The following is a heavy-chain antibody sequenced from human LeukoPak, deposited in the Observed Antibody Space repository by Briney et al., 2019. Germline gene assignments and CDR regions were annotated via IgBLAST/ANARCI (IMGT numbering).Heavy chain of an antibody. J-gene: IGHJ4*02. Sequence: GGSLRLSCAASGFTLSGHWMTWVRQAPGKGLEWVANINQDGSAKYYVDSVKGRFTICRDNAKNSMYLQMNSLRAEDTAVYYCARWDIRGTAHQLDYWGQGTLVTVSS. CDR3: ARWDIRGTAHQLDY. V-gene: IGHV3-7*01. D-gene: IGHD1-7*01. CDR1: GFTLSGHW. CDR2: INQDGSAK.